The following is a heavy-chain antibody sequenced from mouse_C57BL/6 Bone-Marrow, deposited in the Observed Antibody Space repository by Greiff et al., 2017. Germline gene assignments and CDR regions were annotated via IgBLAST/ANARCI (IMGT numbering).Heavy chain of an antibody. D-gene: IGHD2-4*01. CDR1: GFTFSDYG. Sequence: EVQVVESGGGLVQPGGSLKLSCAASGFTFSDYGMAWVRQAPRTGPEWVAFFSNLAYSLYYADTVTGRFTISRENAKNTLYLEMSSLASDDTAMYYSASRDYDRAYAMDYWGQGTSVTVSS. CDR2: FSNLAYSL. CDR3: ASRDYDRAYAMDY. V-gene: IGHV5-15*01. J-gene: IGHJ4*01.